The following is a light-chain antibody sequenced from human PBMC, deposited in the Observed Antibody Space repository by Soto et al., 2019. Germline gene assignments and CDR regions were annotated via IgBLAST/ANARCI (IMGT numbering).Light chain of an antibody. J-gene: IGLJ2*01. Sequence: QSVLTQTPSVSGTPGQRVNISCSGSSSNIGRNYVYWYHQFPGTAPKLLIYRDNERPSGVPDRFSGSKSGTSAPLAISGLRSGDEADYHCATWDDSLGGPVFGGGTKLTVL. CDR1: SSNIGRNY. V-gene: IGLV1-47*01. CDR2: RDN. CDR3: ATWDDSLGGPV.